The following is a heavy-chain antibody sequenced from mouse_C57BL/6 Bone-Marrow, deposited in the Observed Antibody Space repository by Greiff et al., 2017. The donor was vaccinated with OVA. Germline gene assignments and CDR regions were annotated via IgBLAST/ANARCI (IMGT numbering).Heavy chain of an antibody. D-gene: IGHD1-1*01. CDR1: GYSITSGYD. Sequence: EVQLQQSGPGMVKPSQSLSLTCTVTGYSITSGYDWHWIRHFPGNKLEWMGYLSYSGSTNYNPSLKSRISITHDTSKNHFFLKLNSVTTEDTATYYCARELRFYYFDYWGQGTTLTVSS. CDR2: LSYSGST. V-gene: IGHV3-1*01. J-gene: IGHJ2*01. CDR3: ARELRFYYFDY.